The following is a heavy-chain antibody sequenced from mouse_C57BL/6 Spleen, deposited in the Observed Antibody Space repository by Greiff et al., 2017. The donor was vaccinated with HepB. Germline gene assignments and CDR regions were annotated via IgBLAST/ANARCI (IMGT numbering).Heavy chain of an antibody. V-gene: IGHV14-4*01. CDR2: IDPENGDT. Sequence: VQLQQSGAELVRPGASVKLSCTASGFNIKDDYMHWVKQRPEQGLEWIGWIDPENGDTEYASKFQGKATITADTSSNTAYLQLSSLTSEDTAVYYCTTNSSWFAYWGQGTPVTVSA. CDR1: GFNIKDDY. CDR3: TTNSSWFAY. J-gene: IGHJ3*01.